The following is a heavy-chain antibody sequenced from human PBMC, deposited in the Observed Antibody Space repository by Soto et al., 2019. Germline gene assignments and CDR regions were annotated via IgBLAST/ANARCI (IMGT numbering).Heavy chain of an antibody. V-gene: IGHV6-1*01. Sequence: PSQTLSLTCAISGDSVSSNSAAWNWIRQSPSRGLEWLGRTYYRSKWYNDYTVSVKSRITINPDTSKNQFSLQLNSVTPEVTAVYYCAKDLDDYYYYGMDVWGQGTTVTVSS. CDR3: AKDLDDYYYYGMDV. CDR2: TYYRSKWYN. CDR1: GDSVSSNSAA. J-gene: IGHJ6*02. D-gene: IGHD3-3*01.